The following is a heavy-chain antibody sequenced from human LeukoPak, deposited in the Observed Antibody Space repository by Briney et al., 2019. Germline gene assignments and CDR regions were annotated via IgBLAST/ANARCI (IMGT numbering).Heavy chain of an antibody. CDR3: AKLDYYDTH. CDR1: GFTFSSYA. D-gene: IGHD3-22*01. V-gene: IGHV3-23*01. J-gene: IGHJ4*02. CDR2: ISGSGGTT. Sequence: GGSLRLSCAASGFTFSSYAMSWVRQAPGKGLEWVAVISGSGGTTYYADSVKGRFTISRDNSKNTVDLQMESLRAEDTAVYFCAKLDYYDTHWGQGTLVTVSS.